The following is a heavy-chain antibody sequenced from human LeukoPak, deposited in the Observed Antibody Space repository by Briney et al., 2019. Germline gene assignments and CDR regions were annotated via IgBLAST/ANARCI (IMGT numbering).Heavy chain of an antibody. D-gene: IGHD3-3*01. CDR3: ARSTYYDFWSGYFI. CDR2: IYYSGST. CDR1: GGSISSGSYY. J-gene: IGHJ3*02. V-gene: IGHV4-39*01. Sequence: SETLSLTCTVSGGSISSGSYYWSWIRQPAGKGLEWVGSIYYSGSTYYNPSLKSRVTISVDTSKNQFSLKLSSVTAADTAVYYCARSTYYDFWSGYFIWGQGTMVTVSS.